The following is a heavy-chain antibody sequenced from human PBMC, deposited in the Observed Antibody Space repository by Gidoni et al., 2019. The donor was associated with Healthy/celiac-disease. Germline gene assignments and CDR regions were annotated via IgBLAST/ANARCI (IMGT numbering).Heavy chain of an antibody. V-gene: IGHV3-11*01. Sequence: QVQLVESGGGLVKPGGHLRLSCAAYGLTFSDYYMSWIRPAPGTRLELVSYISSSGSTIYYAVSVKCRFTISTDNAKNSLYLQMNSLRAEDTAVYYCSRGDGSGSYYHYWGQGTLGTVSS. J-gene: IGHJ4*02. CDR1: GLTFSDYY. CDR2: ISSSGSTI. D-gene: IGHD3-10*01. CDR3: SRGDGSGSYYHY.